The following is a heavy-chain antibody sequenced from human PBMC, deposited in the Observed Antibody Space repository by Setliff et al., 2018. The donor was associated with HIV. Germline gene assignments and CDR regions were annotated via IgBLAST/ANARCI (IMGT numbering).Heavy chain of an antibody. D-gene: IGHD6-13*01. CDR1: GYTFTGYY. Sequence: ASVKVSCKASGYTFTGYYVHWVRQAPGQGLEWVGRINPNSGDTNYAQKFQGRVTMTRDTSISTAYMELGRLRSDDTAVYYCARRGRQQSDAFDIWGQGTMVTVSS. CDR3: ARRGRQQSDAFDI. V-gene: IGHV1-2*06. CDR2: INPNSGDT. J-gene: IGHJ3*02.